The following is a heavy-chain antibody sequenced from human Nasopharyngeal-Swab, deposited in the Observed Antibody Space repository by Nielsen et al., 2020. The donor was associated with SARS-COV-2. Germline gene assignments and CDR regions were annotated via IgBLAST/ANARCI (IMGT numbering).Heavy chain of an antibody. J-gene: IGHJ6*03. Sequence: SETLSLTCTVSGGSISSSSYYWGWIRQHPGKGLEWIGYIYYSGSTYYNPSLKSRVTISVDTSKNQFSLKLSSVTAADTAVYYCARAGDFWSGWSANYYMDVWGKGTTVTVSS. V-gene: IGHV4-31*03. CDR2: IYYSGST. CDR3: ARAGDFWSGWSANYYMDV. D-gene: IGHD3-3*01. CDR1: GGSISSSSYY.